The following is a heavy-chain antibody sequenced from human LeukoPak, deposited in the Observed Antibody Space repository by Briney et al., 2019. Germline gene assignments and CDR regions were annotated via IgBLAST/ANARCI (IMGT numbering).Heavy chain of an antibody. Sequence: ASVKVSCKASGCSFTRFGITWVRQAPGQGLEWMGWISALYGHTNYAQKFQGRVTMTTDTSTSTTYMELRSLRSDDTAVYYCARDFYHGHCAGLSCFLLDSWGQGALVIVSS. CDR2: ISALYGHT. D-gene: IGHD2-8*02. V-gene: IGHV1-18*01. CDR1: GCSFTRFG. J-gene: IGHJ4*02. CDR3: ARDFYHGHCAGLSCFLLDS.